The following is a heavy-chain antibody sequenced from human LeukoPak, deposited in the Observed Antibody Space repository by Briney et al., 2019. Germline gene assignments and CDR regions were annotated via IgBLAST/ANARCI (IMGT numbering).Heavy chain of an antibody. CDR2: IYYSGST. CDR1: GGSISSSSYY. J-gene: IGHJ4*02. D-gene: IGHD2-2*01. Sequence: SETLSLTCTVSGGSISSSSYYWGWIRQPPGKGREWSGSIYYSGSTYYNPSLKSRVTISVDTSKNQFSLKLSSVTAADTAVYYCARLYCSSTSCQFDYWGQGTLVTVSS. CDR3: ARLYCSSTSCQFDY. V-gene: IGHV4-39*01.